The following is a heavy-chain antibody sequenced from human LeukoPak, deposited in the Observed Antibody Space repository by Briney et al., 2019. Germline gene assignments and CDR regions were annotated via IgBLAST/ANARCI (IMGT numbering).Heavy chain of an antibody. D-gene: IGHD2-21*02. CDR3: APSCGSDCPGAY. CDR2: ISSSSSST. CDR1: GFTFSSYT. J-gene: IGHJ4*02. V-gene: IGHV3-21*04. Sequence: GGSLRLSCVASGFTFSSYTMSWVRQAPGKGLEWVSAISSSSSSTSYADSVKGRFTISGDNAKNPLFLQINSLRAEDTAVYYCAPSCGSDCPGAYWGQGTLVTVSS.